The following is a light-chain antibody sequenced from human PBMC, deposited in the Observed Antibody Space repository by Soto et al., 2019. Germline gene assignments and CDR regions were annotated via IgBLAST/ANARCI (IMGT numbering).Light chain of an antibody. CDR1: TSNLGGNT. Sequence: QSVLTQPPSVSGTPGHKVSISYSGSTSNLGGNTVNWYQQLPGTAPKLLIYTNNQRPSGVPDRFSGSKSGTSASLAISDRRSEDEADFYCAAWDDSLNAVVFGGGTQLTVL. CDR3: AAWDDSLNAVV. V-gene: IGLV1-44*01. CDR2: TNN. J-gene: IGLJ2*01.